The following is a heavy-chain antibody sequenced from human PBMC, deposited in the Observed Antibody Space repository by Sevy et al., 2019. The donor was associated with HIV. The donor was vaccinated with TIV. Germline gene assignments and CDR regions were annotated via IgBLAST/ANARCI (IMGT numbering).Heavy chain of an antibody. Sequence: SETLSLTCTVSGGSISSSSYYWGWIRQPPGKGLEWIGGIFYSVSTSYNPSLRSRVTISVDTSKNQFSLKLSSVTAADTAVYYCAVEFYSSSWSFEYWGQGTLVTVSS. J-gene: IGHJ4*02. V-gene: IGHV4-39*01. CDR3: AVEFYSSSWSFEY. CDR1: GGSISSSSYY. D-gene: IGHD6-13*01. CDR2: IFYSVST.